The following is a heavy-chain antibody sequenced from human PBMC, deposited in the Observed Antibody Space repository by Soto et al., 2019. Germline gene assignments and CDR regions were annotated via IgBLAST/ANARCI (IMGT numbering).Heavy chain of an antibody. Sequence: GGSLRLSCAASGFTFSSYAMSWVRQAPGKGLEWVSAISGSGGSTYYADSVKGRFTISRDNSKNTLYLQMNSLRAEDTAVYYCAKASGRIWGSYRPYYYYYMDVWGKGTTVTVSS. CDR1: GFTFSSYA. V-gene: IGHV3-23*01. CDR2: ISGSGGST. D-gene: IGHD3-16*02. CDR3: AKASGRIWGSYRPYYYYYMDV. J-gene: IGHJ6*03.